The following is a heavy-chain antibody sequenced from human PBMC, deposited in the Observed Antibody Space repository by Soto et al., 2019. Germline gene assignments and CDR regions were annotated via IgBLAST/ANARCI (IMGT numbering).Heavy chain of an antibody. D-gene: IGHD2-8*02. J-gene: IGHJ3*02. Sequence: QAGGSLRLSCAASGFTCSSYDMSWVRRAPGKGLEWVSTILAGGSTYYADSVKGRLTISRDNSKNTVYLQTNSLTAGDTAVYYCAKATATGGGAFDICGQGTMVTVSS. CDR2: ILAGGST. CDR1: GFTCSSYD. CDR3: AKATATGGGAFDI. V-gene: IGHV3-23*01.